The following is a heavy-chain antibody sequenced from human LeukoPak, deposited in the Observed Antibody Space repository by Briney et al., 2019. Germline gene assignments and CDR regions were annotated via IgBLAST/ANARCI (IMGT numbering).Heavy chain of an antibody. CDR1: GFTFSSYA. J-gene: IGHJ3*02. D-gene: IGHD3-22*01. V-gene: IGHV4-38-2*01. CDR2: IYYSGST. CDR3: ARLLYYYDSSGFWETIRDAFDI. Sequence: GSLRLSCAASGFTFSSYAMSWIRQPPWKGLEWIGSIYYSGSTYYNPSLKSRVTISVDTSKNQFSLKLSSVTAADTAVYYCARLLYYYDSSGFWETIRDAFDIWGQGTMVTVSS.